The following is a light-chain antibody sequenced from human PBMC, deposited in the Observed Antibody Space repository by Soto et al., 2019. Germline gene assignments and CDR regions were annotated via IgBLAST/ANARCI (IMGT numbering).Light chain of an antibody. CDR2: GAS. CDR1: QSISNY. CDR3: QQSYNTVLA. V-gene: IGKV1-39*01. Sequence: DIQMTQSPSSLSASVGDRVTITCRASQSISNYLNWYQQKPGKAPNLLIYGASSLQSGVPSRFSGSGSGTYFTLTTSSLQPEDFATYDCQQSYNTVLAFGGGTKVEIK. J-gene: IGKJ4*01.